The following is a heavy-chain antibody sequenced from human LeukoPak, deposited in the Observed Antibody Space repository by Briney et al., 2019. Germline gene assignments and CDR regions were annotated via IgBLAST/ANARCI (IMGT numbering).Heavy chain of an antibody. Sequence: ASVKVSCKASGYTFNGHHIHWVRRAPGQGLEWMGWINPNSGGTNYAQNLQGRVTMTRDTSISTAYMELLRLRSDDTAVYYCARGIYNDYWGQGTLVTVSS. CDR3: ARGIYNDY. CDR1: GYTFNGHH. V-gene: IGHV1-2*02. J-gene: IGHJ4*02. D-gene: IGHD3-10*01. CDR2: INPNSGGT.